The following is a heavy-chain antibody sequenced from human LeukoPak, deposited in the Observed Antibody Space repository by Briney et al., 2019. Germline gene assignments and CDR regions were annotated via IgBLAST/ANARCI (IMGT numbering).Heavy chain of an antibody. V-gene: IGHV4-4*07. D-gene: IGHD6-13*01. CDR1: GGSISSYY. CDR2: IYTSGST. Sequence: SETLSLTCTVSGGSISSYYWSWIRQPAGKGLEWIGRIYTSGSTNYNPSLKSRVTMSVDTSKNQFSLKLSPVTAADTAVYYCARVSAAGFPFDYWGQGTLVTVSS. J-gene: IGHJ4*02. CDR3: ARVSAAGFPFDY.